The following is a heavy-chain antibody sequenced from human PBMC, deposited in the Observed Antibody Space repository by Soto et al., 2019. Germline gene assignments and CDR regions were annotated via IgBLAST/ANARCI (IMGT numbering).Heavy chain of an antibody. CDR2: ISTYNSNT. V-gene: IGHV1-18*04. Sequence: QVQLVQSGGEVKKPGASVKVSCKASGYTFTNYGISWVRQAPGQGLEWLGWISTYNSNTNSAPRLQGRLTMTTDTSTRTAYMELRSLTSDDTAVYYCARDDRDSCSCGDCVYFDYWGQGTLVTVS. J-gene: IGHJ4*02. CDR3: ARDDRDSCSCGDCVYFDY. D-gene: IGHD2-21*02. CDR1: GYTFTNYG.